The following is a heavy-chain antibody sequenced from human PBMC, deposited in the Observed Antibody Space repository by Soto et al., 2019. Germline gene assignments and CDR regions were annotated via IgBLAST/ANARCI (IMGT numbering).Heavy chain of an antibody. J-gene: IGHJ6*02. D-gene: IGHD3-10*01. CDR3: ARVLYYGSASYSPYGMDV. CDR2: VSPPFRTS. CDR1: GVSFNNNG. V-gene: IGHV1-69*01. Sequence: QVQLVQSGAEVRKPGSSVKVSCKTSGVSFNNNGIGWVRQAPGHGLEWMGGVSPPFRTSNYARKFQGRISITADASTGTVNMELSSLTSDDTAQSYFARVLYYGSASYSPYGMDVWGQGTTVTVSS.